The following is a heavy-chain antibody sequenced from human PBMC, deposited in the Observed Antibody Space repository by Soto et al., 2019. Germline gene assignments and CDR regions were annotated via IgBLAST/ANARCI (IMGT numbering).Heavy chain of an antibody. CDR2: IYYSGST. D-gene: IGHD3-22*01. Sequence: NPSETLSLTCTVSGGSISSGDYYWSWIRQPPGKGLEWIGYIYYSGSTFYTPSLKTRVTISVDTSKNQFSLKLNSVTAADTAVYYCARVYYDSSGYYYYFDYWGQGTLVTVSS. V-gene: IGHV4-30-4*01. CDR1: GGSISSGDYY. J-gene: IGHJ4*02. CDR3: ARVYYDSSGYYYYFDY.